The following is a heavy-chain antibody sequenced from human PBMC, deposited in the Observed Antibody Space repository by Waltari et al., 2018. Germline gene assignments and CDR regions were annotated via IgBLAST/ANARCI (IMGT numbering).Heavy chain of an antibody. J-gene: IGHJ5*02. D-gene: IGHD3-22*01. CDR1: GYTFSTYG. CDR2: IRGYDGDT. V-gene: IGHV1-18*01. Sequence: QVQLVQSGADVRKPGASVTVSCKASGYTFSTYGIAWVRQAPGQGLEWMGWIRGYDGDTKYAREFEGRLTVTTDTSTNTAHMELRSLRSDDTAVYYCARLYDASAYYNTYLDPWGQGALVTVSS. CDR3: ARLYDASAYYNTYLDP.